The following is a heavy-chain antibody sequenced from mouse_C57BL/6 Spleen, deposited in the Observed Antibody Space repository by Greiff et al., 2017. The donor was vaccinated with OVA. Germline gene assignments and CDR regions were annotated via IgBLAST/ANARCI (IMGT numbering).Heavy chain of an antibody. Sequence: VQLQQSGPELVKPGASVKISCKASGYSFTGYYMNWVKQSPEKSLEWIGEINPSTGGTTYNQKFKAKATLTVDKSASTAYMQLKSLTSEDSAVYYCASCDGENYAMDDWGQGTSVTGAS. D-gene: IGHD2-13*01. CDR1: GYSFTGYY. CDR3: ASCDGENYAMDD. J-gene: IGHJ4*01. V-gene: IGHV1-42*01. CDR2: INPSTGGT.